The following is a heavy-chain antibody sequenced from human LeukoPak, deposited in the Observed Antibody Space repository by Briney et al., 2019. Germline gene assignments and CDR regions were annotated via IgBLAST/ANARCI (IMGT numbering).Heavy chain of an antibody. Sequence: GGSLRLSCAASGFTFRTSGMNWVRQAPGKGLEWVTIISYDGTNKYYADSVKGRFTISRDNSKNTLFLQMNSLRAEDTAVYYCARSNYYDSRSWGFDIWGQGTMVTVSS. CDR1: GFTFRTSG. D-gene: IGHD3-22*01. V-gene: IGHV3-30*03. CDR2: ISYDGTNK. CDR3: ARSNYYDSRSWGFDI. J-gene: IGHJ3*02.